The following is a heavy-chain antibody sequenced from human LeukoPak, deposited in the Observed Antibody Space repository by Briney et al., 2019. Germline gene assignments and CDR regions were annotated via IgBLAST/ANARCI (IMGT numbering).Heavy chain of an antibody. CDR1: GGSLSNAIKY. Sequence: SETLSLTCTVSGGSLSNAIKYWDWIRQPPGKGLEWIGSVHYGGNTDYNPSLKSRLTISVDTSKNQFSLKLSSVTAADTAVYYCARHGGYSSSVGSNWFDPWGQGTLVTVSS. CDR3: ARHGGYSSSVGSNWFDP. D-gene: IGHD6-6*01. CDR2: VHYGGNT. J-gene: IGHJ5*02. V-gene: IGHV4-39*01.